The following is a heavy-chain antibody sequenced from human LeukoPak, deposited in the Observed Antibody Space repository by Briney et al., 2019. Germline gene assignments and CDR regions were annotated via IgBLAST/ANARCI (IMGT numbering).Heavy chain of an antibody. CDR1: GFTFSTYS. J-gene: IGHJ4*02. CDR2: ITRNSYI. CDR3: ARVAAAHFDY. Sequence: GESLRLSCAASGFTFSTYSMNWVRQAPGKGLEWVSSITRNSYIYYADSVKGRFTISRDNAKNSLYLQMNSLRAEDTAVYYCARVAAAHFDYWGQGTLVTVSS. V-gene: IGHV3-21*01.